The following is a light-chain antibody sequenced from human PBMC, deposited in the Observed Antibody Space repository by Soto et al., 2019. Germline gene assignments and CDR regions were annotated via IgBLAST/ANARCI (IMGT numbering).Light chain of an antibody. Sequence: DIQMTQSPSTLSASVGDRVTITCRASQSIRSLLAWNQQKPGKAPKVLIYDASSLGSGVPSRFSGSGSGTEFTLTISSLQPDDFATYYCQHYNVYPWTFGQGTKVDIK. CDR2: DAS. J-gene: IGKJ1*01. V-gene: IGKV1-5*01. CDR3: QHYNVYPWT. CDR1: QSIRSL.